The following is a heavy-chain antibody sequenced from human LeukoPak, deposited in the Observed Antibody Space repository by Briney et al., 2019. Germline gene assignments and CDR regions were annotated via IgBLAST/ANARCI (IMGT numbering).Heavy chain of an antibody. CDR3: ARAPPRPLYGSGSFWFDP. V-gene: IGHV1-46*01. CDR1: GYTFTSYY. J-gene: IGHJ5*02. CDR2: INPSGGST. Sequence: ASVKVSCKASGYTFTSYYMHWVRQAPGQGLEWMGIINPSGGSTSYAQKFQGRVTITRDMSTSTVYMELSSLRAEDTAVYYCARAPPRPLYGSGSFWFDPWGQGTRVTVSS. D-gene: IGHD3-10*01.